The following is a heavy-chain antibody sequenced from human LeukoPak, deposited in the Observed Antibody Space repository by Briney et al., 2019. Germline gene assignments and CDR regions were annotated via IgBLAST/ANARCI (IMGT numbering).Heavy chain of an antibody. V-gene: IGHV1-24*01. D-gene: IGHD2-15*01. CDR2: FDPEDGET. CDR3: ATDLPPSTVVAATLLFY. CDR1: GYTHTELS. Sequence: ASVKVSCKVSGYTHTELSMHWVRQAPGKGLEWMGGFDPEDGETIYAQKFQGRVTMTEDTSTDAAYMELSSLRSEDTAVYYCATDLPPSTVVAATLLFYWGQGTLVTVSS. J-gene: IGHJ4*02.